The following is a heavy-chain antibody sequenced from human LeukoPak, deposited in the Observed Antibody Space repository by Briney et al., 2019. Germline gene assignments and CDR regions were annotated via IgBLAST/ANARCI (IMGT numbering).Heavy chain of an antibody. V-gene: IGHV1-18*01. CDR3: ARDARYGIDV. Sequence: ASVKVSCKASGGTFSSYAISWVRQAPGQGLAWMGWISAYNGNTNYAQKLQGRVTMTTDTSTSTAYMELRSLRSDDTAVYYCARDARYGIDVWGQGTTVTVSS. CDR1: GGTFSSYA. J-gene: IGHJ6*02. CDR2: ISAYNGNT.